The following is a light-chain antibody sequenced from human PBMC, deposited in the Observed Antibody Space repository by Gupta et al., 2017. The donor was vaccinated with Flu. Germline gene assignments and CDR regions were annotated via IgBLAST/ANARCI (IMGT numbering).Light chain of an antibody. CDR2: EGP. CDR1: QSRLHSDGKTY. V-gene: IGKV2D-29*01. J-gene: IGKJ2*01. Sequence: VTPGQPASISCKSSQSRLHSDGKTYLYWYLQKPGQPPQLLIYEGPSRVTGVPDRFSGRGSGTDFILRISRVEAEDVGIYYCMQSLQFPRTFGQGTKLEI. CDR3: MQSLQFPRT.